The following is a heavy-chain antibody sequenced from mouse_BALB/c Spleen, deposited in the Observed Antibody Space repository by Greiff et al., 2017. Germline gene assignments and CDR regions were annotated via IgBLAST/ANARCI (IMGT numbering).Heavy chain of an antibody. CDR1: GYAFSSYW. D-gene: IGHD1-1*01. J-gene: IGHJ4*01. Sequence: VQLQQSGAELVRPGSSVKISCKASGYAFSSYWMNWVKQRPGQGLEWIGQIYPGDGDTNYNGKFKGKATLTADKSSSTAYMQLSSLTSEDSAVYFCARQNYDNYAMDYWGQGTSVTVSS. CDR2: IYPGDGDT. V-gene: IGHV1-80*01. CDR3: ARQNYDNYAMDY.